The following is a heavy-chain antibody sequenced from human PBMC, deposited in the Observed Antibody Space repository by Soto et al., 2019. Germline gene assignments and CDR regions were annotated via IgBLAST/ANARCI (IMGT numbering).Heavy chain of an antibody. CDR1: GGSISSSSYY. CDR2: IYYSGST. CDR3: ARHPRKSLGYSSGWADDAFDI. D-gene: IGHD6-19*01. J-gene: IGHJ3*02. V-gene: IGHV4-39*01. Sequence: QLQLQESGPGLVKPSETLSLTCTVSGGSISSSSYYWGWIRQPPGKGLEWIGSIYYSGSTYYNPSLKSRVTISVDTSKNQFSLKLSSVTAADTAVYYCARHPRKSLGYSSGWADDAFDIWGQGTMVTVSS.